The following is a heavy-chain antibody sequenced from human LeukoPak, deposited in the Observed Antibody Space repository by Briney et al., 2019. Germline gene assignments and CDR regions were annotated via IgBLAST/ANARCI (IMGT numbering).Heavy chain of an antibody. J-gene: IGHJ5*02. D-gene: IGHD3-10*01. CDR1: GFRFSDYY. CDR2: ISSTGNSI. Sequence: GGSLRLSCAATGFRFSDYYMSCIRQAPGKGLEWVAYISSTGNSIFYADSVKGRFTISRDHAKNSLSLQLNSLRAEDTAVYYCAKGGIRYGCWFDHWGQGTLVTVSS. V-gene: IGHV3-11*01. CDR3: AKGGIRYGCWFDH.